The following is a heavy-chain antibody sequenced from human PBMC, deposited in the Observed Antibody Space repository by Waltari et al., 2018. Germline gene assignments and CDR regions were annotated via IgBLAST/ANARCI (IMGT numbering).Heavy chain of an antibody. V-gene: IGHV1-24*01. Sequence: QVQLVQSGAEVKKPGDSVKVSCKVYGYTLTELSMHWVRQAPGKGLEWMGGFDPEDVETIYAQKFQGRVTMTEDTSTDTAYMELSSLRSEDTAVYYCATEPTGPYGMDVWGQGTTVTVSS. CDR1: GYTLTELS. CDR3: ATEPTGPYGMDV. CDR2: FDPEDVET. J-gene: IGHJ6*02. D-gene: IGHD3-10*01.